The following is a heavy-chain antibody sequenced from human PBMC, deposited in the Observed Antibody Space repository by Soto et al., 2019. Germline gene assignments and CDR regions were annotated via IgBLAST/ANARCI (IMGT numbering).Heavy chain of an antibody. CDR2: IYYSGST. J-gene: IGHJ4*02. CDR1: GGSISSSSYY. CDR3: ARQAPQRGIVVVPAAPFDY. V-gene: IGHV4-39*01. D-gene: IGHD2-2*01. Sequence: SETLSLTCTVSGGSISSSSYYWGWIRQPPGKGLEWIGSIYYSGSTYYNPSLKSRVTISVDTSKNQFSLKLSSVTAADTAVYYCARQAPQRGIVVVPAAPFDYWGQGTLVTVSS.